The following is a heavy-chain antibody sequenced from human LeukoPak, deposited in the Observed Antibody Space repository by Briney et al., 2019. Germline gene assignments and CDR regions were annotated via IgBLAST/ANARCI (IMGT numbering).Heavy chain of an antibody. CDR3: AAKGGPIFGVVISTYYFDY. J-gene: IGHJ4*02. Sequence: ASVKVSCKVSGYTLTELSMHWVRQAPGKGLEWMGGFDPEDGETIYAQKFQGGVTMTEDTSTDTAYMELSSLRSEDTAVYYCAAKGGPIFGVVISTYYFDYWGQGTLVTVSS. CDR1: GYTLTELS. D-gene: IGHD3-3*01. CDR2: FDPEDGET. V-gene: IGHV1-24*01.